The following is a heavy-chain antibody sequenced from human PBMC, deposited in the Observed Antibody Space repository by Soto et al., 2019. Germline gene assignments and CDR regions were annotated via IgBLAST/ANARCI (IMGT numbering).Heavy chain of an antibody. V-gene: IGHV3-21*04. D-gene: IGHD3-10*01. CDR3: AKGPASGSYYNMYYYYMDV. J-gene: IGHJ6*03. Sequence: GGSLRLSCAASGFTFSSYSMNWVRQAPGKGLEWVSSISRNSGSIGYADSVKGRFTISRDNAKNSLYLQMNSLRAEDTALYYCAKGPASGSYYNMYYYYMDVWGKGTTVTVSS. CDR1: GFTFSSYS. CDR2: ISRNSGSI.